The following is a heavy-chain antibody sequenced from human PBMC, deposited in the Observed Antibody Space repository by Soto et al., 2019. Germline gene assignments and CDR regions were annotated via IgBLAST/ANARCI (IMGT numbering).Heavy chain of an antibody. J-gene: IGHJ4*02. V-gene: IGHV1-8*01. CDR3: ARRPHCSGGICYYGLDN. CDR2: MNPDSGHA. Sequence: VASVKVSCKASGYTFTNSDINWVRQAPGQGLEWMGWMNPDSGHAAYAQKFQGRVTLTTSTSTSTVYMEMRSLGSGDTAVYYCARRPHCSGGICYYGLDNWGQGTLVTVSS. CDR1: GYTFTNSD. D-gene: IGHD2-15*01.